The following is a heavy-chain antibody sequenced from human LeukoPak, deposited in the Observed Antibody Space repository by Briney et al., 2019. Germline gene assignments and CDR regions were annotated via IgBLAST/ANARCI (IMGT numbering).Heavy chain of an antibody. Sequence: PGGSLRLSCAASGFTVSSNYMSWVRQAPGKGLEWVSVIYSGGSTYYADSVKGRFTISRDNSKNTLYLQMNSLRTEDTAVYYCAKSIPAIAVAVSTRQWGQGTLVTVSS. CDR2: IYSGGST. V-gene: IGHV3-53*05. CDR3: AKSIPAIAVAVSTRQ. D-gene: IGHD6-19*01. CDR1: GFTVSSNY. J-gene: IGHJ4*02.